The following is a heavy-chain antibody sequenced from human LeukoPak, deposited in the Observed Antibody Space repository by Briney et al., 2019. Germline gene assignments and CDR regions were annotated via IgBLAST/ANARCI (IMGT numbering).Heavy chain of an antibody. J-gene: IGHJ4*02. D-gene: IGHD2-2*01. CDR1: GFTLRNYA. V-gene: IGHV3-23*01. Sequence: GGSLRLSCAASGFTLRNYAMSWVRQAPGKGLERVSAISGSGSSTYYVDSVKGRFTISRDNAKNSLYLQMNSLRAEDTAVYYCATLERYCSSTSCLHDYWGQGTLVTVSS. CDR2: ISGSGSST. CDR3: ATLERYCSSTSCLHDY.